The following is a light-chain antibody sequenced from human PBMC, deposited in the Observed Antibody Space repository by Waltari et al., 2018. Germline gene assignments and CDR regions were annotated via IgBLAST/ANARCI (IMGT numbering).Light chain of an antibody. V-gene: IGKV3-11*01. Sequence: EIVLTQSPATLSLSPGERATLSCRASQSVSSYLVWYQQKPGQTPRLLIYGASNRATGSPARFRGSGSGTDFTFTISSLESEDFAVYYCHQRSNWPITFGQGTRLEIK. CDR3: HQRSNWPIT. J-gene: IGKJ5*01. CDR2: GAS. CDR1: QSVSSY.